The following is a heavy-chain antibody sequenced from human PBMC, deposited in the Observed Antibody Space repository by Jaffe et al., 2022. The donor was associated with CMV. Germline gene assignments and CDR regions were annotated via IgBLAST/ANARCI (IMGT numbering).Heavy chain of an antibody. CDR3: ARDSYYGSGSYYSNWFDP. V-gene: IGHV3-7*01. Sequence: EVQLVESGGGLVQPGGSLRLSCAASGFTFSSYWMSWVRQAPGKGLEWVANIKQDGSEKYYVDSVKGRFTISRDNAKNSLYLQMNSLRAEDTAVYYCARDSYYGSGSYYSNWFDPWGQGTLVTVSS. D-gene: IGHD3-10*01. J-gene: IGHJ5*02. CDR2: IKQDGSEK. CDR1: GFTFSSYW.